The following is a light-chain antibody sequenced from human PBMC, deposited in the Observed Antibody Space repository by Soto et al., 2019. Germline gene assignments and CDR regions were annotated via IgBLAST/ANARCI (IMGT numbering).Light chain of an antibody. Sequence: QSALTQPASVSGSPGQSITISCTGSSSDIGTYNYLAWYQQHPGKAPKLLISEVSARPSGSSNRCSGGKSGNKTSLTISGLHAADEDDYYCSTSTSSSTHWVFGGGTKVTVL. J-gene: IGLJ3*02. CDR2: EVS. CDR1: SSDIGTYNY. CDR3: STSTSSSTHWV. V-gene: IGLV2-14*01.